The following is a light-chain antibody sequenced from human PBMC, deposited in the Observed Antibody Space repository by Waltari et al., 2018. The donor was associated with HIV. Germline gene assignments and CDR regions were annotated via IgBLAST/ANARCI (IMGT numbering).Light chain of an antibody. J-gene: IGLJ1*01. Sequence: QSALTQPASLSGSPGQSITISCSGTSTDVGYRDRVSWYQQYPGKVPTLLLYEVTKRPTGASSRFAGSKSGNTASLTSSGLRAEDEADYYCYSYSDTTTSYIFGSGTKVTV. V-gene: IGLV2-23*02. CDR1: STDVGYRDR. CDR3: YSYSDTTTSYI. CDR2: EVT.